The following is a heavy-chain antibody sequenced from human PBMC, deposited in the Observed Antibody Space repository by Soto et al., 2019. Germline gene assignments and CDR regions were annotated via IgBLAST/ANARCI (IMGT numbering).Heavy chain of an antibody. CDR1: GGSISSGGYY. CDR2: IYYSGST. J-gene: IGHJ6*02. V-gene: IGHV4-31*03. D-gene: IGHD2-2*01. Sequence: QVQLQESGPGLVKPSQTLSLTCTVSGGSISSGGYYWSWIRQHPGKGLEWIGYIYYSGSTYYNPSLQSRVTISVDTSKNQFSLKLSSVTAADTAVYYCARDQLRDYYYYYGMDVWGQGTTVTVSS. CDR3: ARDQLRDYYYYYGMDV.